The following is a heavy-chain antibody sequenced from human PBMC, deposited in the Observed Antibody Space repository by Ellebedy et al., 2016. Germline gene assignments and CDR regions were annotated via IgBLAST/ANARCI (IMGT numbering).Heavy chain of an antibody. CDR2: ISYDGSNK. CDR1: GFTFSSYG. CDR3: AKVRGSGSYSIHDAFDI. V-gene: IGHV3-30*18. D-gene: IGHD3-10*01. J-gene: IGHJ3*02. Sequence: GGSLRLXCAASGFTFSSYGMHWVRQAPGKGLEWVAVISYDGSNKYYADSVKGRFTISRDNSKNTLYLQMNSLRAEDTAVYYCAKVRGSGSYSIHDAFDIWGQGTMVTVSS.